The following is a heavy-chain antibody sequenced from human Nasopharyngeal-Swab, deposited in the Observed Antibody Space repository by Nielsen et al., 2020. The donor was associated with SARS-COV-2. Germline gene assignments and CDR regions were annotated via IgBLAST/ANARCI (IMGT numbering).Heavy chain of an antibody. CDR3: ARDSNPDYYDSSGYKDY. CDR2: ISPNSGGT. Sequence: WVRQAPGQGLEWMGRISPNSGGTNYAQKFQGRVTMTRDTSISTAYMELSRLRSDDTAVYYCARDSNPDYYDSSGYKDYWGQGTLVTVSS. V-gene: IGHV1-2*06. J-gene: IGHJ4*02. D-gene: IGHD3-22*01.